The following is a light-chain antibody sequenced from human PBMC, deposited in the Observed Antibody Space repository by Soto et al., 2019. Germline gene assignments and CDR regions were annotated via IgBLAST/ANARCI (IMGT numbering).Light chain of an antibody. CDR2: GAF. Sequence: DIQMTQSPSSVSASVGDRIAITCRASQGISSRLAWYQQRPGSVPKVLIYGAFNLYTGVPSRFSGSGSGTDFALKISRVEAEDVGVYYCMQGTHWPITFGQGTRLEI. CDR3: MQGTHWPIT. V-gene: IGKV1-12*01. J-gene: IGKJ5*01. CDR1: QGISSR.